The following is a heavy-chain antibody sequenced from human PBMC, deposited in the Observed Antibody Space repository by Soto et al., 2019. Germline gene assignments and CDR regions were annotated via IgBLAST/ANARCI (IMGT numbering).Heavy chain of an antibody. D-gene: IGHD1-26*01. V-gene: IGHV3-48*03. Sequence: GGSLRLSCAASGFIFSNYEMHWVRQAPGKGLEWVSSISGDGDTIYNADSVRGRFTVSRDNAKKSLYLQMNSLRAEDTALYYCARALGSGNFDYWGQGTLVTVSS. CDR3: ARALGSGNFDY. J-gene: IGHJ4*02. CDR2: ISGDGDTI. CDR1: GFIFSNYE.